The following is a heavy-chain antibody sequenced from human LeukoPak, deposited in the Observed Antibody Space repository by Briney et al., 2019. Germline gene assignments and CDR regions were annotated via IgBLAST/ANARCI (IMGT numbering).Heavy chain of an antibody. CDR1: GYRFTNYW. V-gene: IGHV5-51*01. Sequence: GESLRISCKGSGYRFTNYWIGWVRQMPGKGLEWMGIVNPGDSDTRYSPSFQGQVTISADTSITTAYLQWSSLKASDNGMYYCARRGDGSSLVAFDVWGQGTMVTVSP. D-gene: IGHD2-8*02. CDR2: VNPGDSDT. J-gene: IGHJ3*01. CDR3: ARRGDGSSLVAFDV.